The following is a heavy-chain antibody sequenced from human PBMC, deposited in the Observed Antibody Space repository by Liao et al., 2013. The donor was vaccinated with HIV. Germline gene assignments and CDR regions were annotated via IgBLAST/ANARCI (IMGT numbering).Heavy chain of an antibody. CDR1: GGSISSTSYF. Sequence: QVQLQQWGAGLLKPSETLSLTCTVSGGSISSTSYFWGWIRQPPGKGLEWIGSIYHSESTYYNPSLMSRVTMSVDTSKNQFSLNLHSVTAADTAVYYCARTAGGSWRESDAFDIWGQGTTVTVSS. CDR3: ARTAGGSWRESDAFDI. CDR2: IYHSEST. J-gene: IGHJ3*02. V-gene: IGHV4-39*07. D-gene: IGHD2-21*02.